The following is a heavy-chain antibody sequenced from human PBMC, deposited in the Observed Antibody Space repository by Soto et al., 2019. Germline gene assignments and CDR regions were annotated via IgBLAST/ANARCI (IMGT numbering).Heavy chain of an antibody. CDR1: DGSMNSDSSY. CDR3: ARDQLILPAHDFFYGSDV. D-gene: IGHD2-15*01. J-gene: IGHJ6*02. Sequence: QLQLQESGPGLVKPSETLSLTCRVSDGSMNSDSSYWGWIRQPPGKGLEWIGVINHSGSTYHNLSLKGRVTMSVDASRNQFSLKLTSMTAADTAVYYCARDQLILPAHDFFYGSDVWGQGAKVTVSS. CDR2: INHSGST. V-gene: IGHV4-39*02.